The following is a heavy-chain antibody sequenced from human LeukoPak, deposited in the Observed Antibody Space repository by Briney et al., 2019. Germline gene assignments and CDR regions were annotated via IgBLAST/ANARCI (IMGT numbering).Heavy chain of an antibody. CDR1: GFNFFSYT. J-gene: IGHJ4*02. V-gene: IGHV3-21*01. CDR3: AREISGEGFDY. Sequence: PGGSLRLSCAASGFNFFSYTMNWVRQAPEKGLEWVASLSPTRFYKYHADSVKGRFTISRDNAGNSLDLQMDSLRVEDTAVYFCAREISGEGFDYWGPGTLVTVSS. CDR2: LSPTRFYK. D-gene: IGHD1-26*01.